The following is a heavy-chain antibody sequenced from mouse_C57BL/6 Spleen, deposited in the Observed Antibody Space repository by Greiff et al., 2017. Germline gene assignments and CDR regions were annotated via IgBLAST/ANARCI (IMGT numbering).Heavy chain of an antibody. CDR2: IDPANGNT. D-gene: IGHD1-1*01. CDR1: GFNIKNTY. V-gene: IGHV14-3*01. J-gene: IGHJ1*03. Sequence: VQLQQSVAELVRPGASVKLSCTASGFNIKNTYMHWVKQRPEQGLEWIGRIDPANGNTKYAPKFQGKATITADTSSNTAYLQLSSLTSEDTAIYYCARDYYGSSYGGYCDVWGTGTTVTVSS. CDR3: ARDYYGSSYGGYCDV.